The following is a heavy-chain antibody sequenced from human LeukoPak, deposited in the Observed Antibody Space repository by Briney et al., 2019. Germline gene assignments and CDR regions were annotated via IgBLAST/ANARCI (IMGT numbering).Heavy chain of an antibody. CDR3: AREGLGYYYGSGSYFFDY. D-gene: IGHD3-10*01. CDR1: GFTATSNY. V-gene: IGHV3-53*01. J-gene: IGHJ4*02. CDR2: IYSGGST. Sequence: PGGSLRPSCALSGFTATSNYMSWVRPAPGKGMEWVSFIYSGGSTYSADSVKGRFPISRDNSKNTLYLQMNSLRAEDRAVYYCAREGLGYYYGSGSYFFDYWGQGTLVTVSS.